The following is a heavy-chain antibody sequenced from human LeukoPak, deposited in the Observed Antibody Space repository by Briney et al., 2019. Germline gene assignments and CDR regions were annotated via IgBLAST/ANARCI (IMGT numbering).Heavy chain of an antibody. Sequence: PGGSLRLSCAASGFTSSDHYMDWVRQTPGKGLEWVSYISSSGGSIYYADSVKGRFTISRDNAKNSLYLQMNSLRDEDTAVYYCERSPARGYSYGFFDYWGQGTLVTVSS. D-gene: IGHD5-18*01. CDR1: GFTSSDHY. V-gene: IGHV3-11*04. J-gene: IGHJ4*02. CDR2: ISSSGGSI. CDR3: ERSPARGYSYGFFDY.